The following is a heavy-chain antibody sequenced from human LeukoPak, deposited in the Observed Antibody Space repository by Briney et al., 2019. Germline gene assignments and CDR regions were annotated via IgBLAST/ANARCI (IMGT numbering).Heavy chain of an antibody. CDR2: ISSSSSTI. Sequence: GGSLRLSCAASGFTFSSYSMNWVRQAPGKGLEWVSYISSSSSTIYYTDSVKGRFTISRDSSKNTLYLQMNSLTAEDTAVYYCARDLDYGDYGGDYWGQGTLVTVSS. CDR1: GFTFSSYS. J-gene: IGHJ4*02. CDR3: ARDLDYGDYGGDY. D-gene: IGHD4-17*01. V-gene: IGHV3-48*01.